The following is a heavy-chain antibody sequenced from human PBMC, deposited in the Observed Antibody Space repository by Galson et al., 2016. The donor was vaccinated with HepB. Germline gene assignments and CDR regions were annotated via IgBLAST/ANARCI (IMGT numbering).Heavy chain of an antibody. J-gene: IGHJ4*02. CDR3: ARHYYYTTGYCYGY. D-gene: IGHD3-22*01. CDR1: GYSFTSYW. V-gene: IGHV5-10-1*01. CDR2: IDPSDSNI. Sequence: QSGAEVKKPGESPRISCKVSGYSFTSYWINWLRQMPGKGLEWMGRIDPSDSNIKYSPSFEGHVTISADTSTSTAYLQWSSLKASDTATYYCARHYYYTTGYCYGYWGQGTLVAVSS.